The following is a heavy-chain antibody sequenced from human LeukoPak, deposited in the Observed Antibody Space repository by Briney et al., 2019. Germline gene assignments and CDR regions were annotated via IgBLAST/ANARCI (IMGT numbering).Heavy chain of an antibody. CDR1: GFIVSSNY. Sequence: GGSLRLSCAASGFIVSSNYMSWVRQAPGKGLEWVSVIYAGGDTYYADSVKGRFTISRDNSKNTLYLQMNSLRAEDTAVYYCARSGSGWFDFWGQGTLVTVSS. CDR3: ARSGSGWFDF. J-gene: IGHJ4*02. CDR2: IYAGGDT. V-gene: IGHV3-53*01. D-gene: IGHD6-19*01.